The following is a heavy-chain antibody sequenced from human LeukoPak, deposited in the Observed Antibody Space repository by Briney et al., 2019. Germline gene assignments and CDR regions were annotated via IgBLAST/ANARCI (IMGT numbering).Heavy chain of an antibody. V-gene: IGHV4-34*01. J-gene: IGHJ6*03. CDR1: GGSFSGYY. CDR3: ARASDYSRYYYYYMDV. CDR2: INHSGST. D-gene: IGHD4-11*01. Sequence: SETLSLTCAVYGGSFSGYYWSWIRQPPGKGLEWIGEINHSGSTNYNPSLKSRVTISVETSKNQFSLKLSSVTAADTAVYYCARASDYSRYYYYYMDVWGKGTTVTVSS.